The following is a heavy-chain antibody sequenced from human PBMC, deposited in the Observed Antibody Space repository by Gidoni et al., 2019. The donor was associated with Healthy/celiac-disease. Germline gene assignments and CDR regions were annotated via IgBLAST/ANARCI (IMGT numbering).Heavy chain of an antibody. CDR2: IDWDDDK. J-gene: IGHJ4*02. Sequence: QVTLRESGPALVKPTQTLTLTCTFSGFSLSTSGMCVSWIRQPPGKALEWLALIDWDDDKYYSTSLKTRLTISKDTSKNQVVLTMTNMDPVDTATYYCARIHGYDSSGYAFDYWGQGTLVTVSS. D-gene: IGHD3-22*01. CDR1: GFSLSTSGMC. V-gene: IGHV2-70*01. CDR3: ARIHGYDSSGYAFDY.